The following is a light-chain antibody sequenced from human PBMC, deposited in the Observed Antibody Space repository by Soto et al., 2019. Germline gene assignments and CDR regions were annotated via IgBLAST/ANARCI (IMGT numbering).Light chain of an antibody. CDR2: SND. CDR3: AAWDDSLNGWV. V-gene: IGLV1-44*01. CDR1: SSNIGSNT. J-gene: IGLJ3*02. Sequence: QLVLTQAPSASGTPGQRVTTSCSGSSSNIGSNTVTWYQQVPGTAPKPLIYSNDQRPSGVPGRFSGSKSGTSASLAIAGLQSEDEADYYCAAWDDSLNGWVFGGGTKLTVL.